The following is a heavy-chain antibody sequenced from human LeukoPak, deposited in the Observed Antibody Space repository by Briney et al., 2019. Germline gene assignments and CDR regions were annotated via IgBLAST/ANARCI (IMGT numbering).Heavy chain of an antibody. J-gene: IGHJ4*02. Sequence: GGSLRLSCAASGFTFSSYAMSWVRQAPGKGLEWVSAISGSGGSTYYADSVKGRFTISRDNSKNTLYLQMNSLRAEDTAVYYCAKSSYNWNPVLSYYFDYWGQGTLVTVSS. CDR2: ISGSGGST. V-gene: IGHV3-23*01. CDR3: AKSSYNWNPVLSYYFDY. D-gene: IGHD1-1*01. CDR1: GFTFSSYA.